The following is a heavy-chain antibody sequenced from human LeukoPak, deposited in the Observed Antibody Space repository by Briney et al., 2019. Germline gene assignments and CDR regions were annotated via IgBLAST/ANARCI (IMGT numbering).Heavy chain of an antibody. D-gene: IGHD3-10*01. CDR2: IKQDGSEK. J-gene: IGHJ4*02. CDR3: VRHSGRAGGQ. CDR1: GFTFSSYW. Sequence: TGGSLRLSCAASGFTFSSYWMSWVRQAPGKGLEWVANIKQDGSEKYYVDSVKGRFTISRDNAKNSLHLQMNRLRVEDTAVYHCVRHSGRAGGQWGQGTLIAVSS. V-gene: IGHV3-7*03.